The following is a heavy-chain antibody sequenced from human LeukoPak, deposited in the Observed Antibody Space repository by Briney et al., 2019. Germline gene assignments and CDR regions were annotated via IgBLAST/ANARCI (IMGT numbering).Heavy chain of an antibody. D-gene: IGHD2-21*02. V-gene: IGHV1-46*01. CDR3: ARAGGVYCGGDCYPGGFDY. Sequence: EASVKVSCKASGYTSTSYYMHWVRQAPGQGLEWMGIINPSGGSTSYAQKFQGRVTMARDTSTSTVYMELSSLRSEDTAVYYCARAGGVYCGGDCYPGGFDYWGQGTLVTVSS. CDR1: GYTSTSYY. CDR2: INPSGGST. J-gene: IGHJ4*02.